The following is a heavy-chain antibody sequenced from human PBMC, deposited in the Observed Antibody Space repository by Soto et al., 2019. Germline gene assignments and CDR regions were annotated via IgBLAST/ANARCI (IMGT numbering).Heavy chain of an antibody. Sequence: PGGSLRLSCAASGFIFSNNWMHWVRQAPGKGLVWVSRINTDGSTTSYADSVKGRFTISRDNAKNTLYLQMNSLRAEDTAVYYCARGSSIWGQGTLVTVSS. CDR2: INTDGSTT. V-gene: IGHV3-74*01. J-gene: IGHJ4*02. CDR3: ARGSSI. D-gene: IGHD2-21*01. CDR1: GFIFSNNW.